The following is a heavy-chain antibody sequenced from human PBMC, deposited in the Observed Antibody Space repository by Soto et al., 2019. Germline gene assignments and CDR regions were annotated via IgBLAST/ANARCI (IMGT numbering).Heavy chain of an antibody. CDR2: MNPNSGNT. D-gene: IGHD6-19*01. J-gene: IGHJ5*02. CDR1: GYTFTSYD. CDR3: ARVMRQWLVSLNRFDP. V-gene: IGHV1-8*01. Sequence: ASVKVSCKASGYTFTSYDINWVRQATGQGLEWMGWMNPNSGNTGYAQKFQGRVTMTRNTSISTAYMELSSLRSEDTAVYYCARVMRQWLVSLNRFDPWGQGTLVTVSS.